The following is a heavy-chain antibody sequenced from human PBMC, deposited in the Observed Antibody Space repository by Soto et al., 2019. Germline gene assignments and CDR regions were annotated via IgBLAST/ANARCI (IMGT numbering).Heavy chain of an antibody. D-gene: IGHD6-13*01. V-gene: IGHV4-34*01. J-gene: IGHJ3*01. CDR2: INHSGST. CDR3: ARRSPLKQIAAARGPVVDF. CDR1: GGCFGGYY. Sequence: SEPLSLSCAVYGGCFGGYYWSCIRQPPGKGLEWIGEINHSGSTNYNPSLKSRVTISVDTSKNQFSLKLSSVTAADTAVYYCARRSPLKQIAAARGPVVDFWSQVTMV.